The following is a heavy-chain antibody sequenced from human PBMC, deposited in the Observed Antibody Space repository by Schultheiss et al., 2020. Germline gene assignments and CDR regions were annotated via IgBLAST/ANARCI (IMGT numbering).Heavy chain of an antibody. V-gene: IGHV3-23*01. D-gene: IGHD3-22*01. CDR3: AKALAYYDSSGAIGGY. Sequence: GGSLRLSCAASGFTFSSYAMSWVRQAPGKGLEWVSVISGSGGSTYYADSVKGRFTISRDTSKNTLYLQMNSLRAEDTAVYYCAKALAYYDSSGAIGGYWGQGTLVTVSS. J-gene: IGHJ4*02. CDR2: ISGSGGST. CDR1: GFTFSSYA.